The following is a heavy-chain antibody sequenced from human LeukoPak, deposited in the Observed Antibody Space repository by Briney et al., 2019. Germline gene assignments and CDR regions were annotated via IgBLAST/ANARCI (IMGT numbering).Heavy chain of an antibody. V-gene: IGHV3-53*01. CDR1: GFTVSSNY. CDR3: ARDRVVPAAFYYYYGMDV. D-gene: IGHD2-2*01. Sequence: GGSLRLSCAASGFTVSSNYMSWVRQAPGKGLEWVSVIYSGGSTYYADSVKGRFTISRDNSKNTLYLQMNSLRAEDTAVYYCARDRVVPAAFYYYYGMDVWGQGTTVTVSS. J-gene: IGHJ6*02. CDR2: IYSGGST.